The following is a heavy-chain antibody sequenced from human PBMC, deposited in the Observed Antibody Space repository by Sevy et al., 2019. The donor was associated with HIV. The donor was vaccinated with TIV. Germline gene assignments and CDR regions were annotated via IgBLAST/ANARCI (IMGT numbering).Heavy chain of an antibody. J-gene: IGHJ6*02. V-gene: IGHV4-59*01. CDR2: VYYNGAT. CDR1: GGSLSRYY. D-gene: IGHD3-16*01. Sequence: SETLSLTCTVSGGSLSRYYWSWIRQSPGKGLEWIGYVYYNGATNYNPSLKSRLSLARDTSKNQFSLSLGSVTAADTAVYYCARELGAVWTGRYHQYPYSMDVWGHGTTVTVSS. CDR3: ARELGAVWTGRYHQYPYSMDV.